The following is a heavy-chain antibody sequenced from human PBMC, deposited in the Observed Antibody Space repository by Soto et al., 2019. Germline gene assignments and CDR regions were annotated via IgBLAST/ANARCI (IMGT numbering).Heavy chain of an antibody. D-gene: IGHD3-22*01. V-gene: IGHV3-21*01. CDR2: ISSSSSYI. CDR3: ARDGGAGYYDSSGSLAHHDAFDI. CDR1: GFTFSSYS. J-gene: IGHJ3*02. Sequence: SGGSLRLSCAASGFTFSSYSMNWVRQAPGKGLEWVSSISSSSSYIYYADSVKGRFTISRDNAKNSLYLQMNSLRAEDTAVYYCARDGGAGYYDSSGSLAHHDAFDIWGQGTMVTVSS.